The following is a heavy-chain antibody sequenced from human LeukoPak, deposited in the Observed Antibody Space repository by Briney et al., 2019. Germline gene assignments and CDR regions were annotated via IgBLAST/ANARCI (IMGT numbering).Heavy chain of an antibody. J-gene: IGHJ5*01. CDR2: IYYSGST. CDR3: ARTPLGAHSDF. D-gene: IGHD3-16*01. V-gene: IGHV4-59*01. CDR1: GGSISSYY. Sequence: DPSETLSLTCTVSGGSISSYYWSWIRQPPGKGLEWIGYIYYSGSTNYNPSLKSRVTISADTSQNRFSLRLSSVTAADTAVYFCARTPLGAHSDFWGQGTLVTVSP.